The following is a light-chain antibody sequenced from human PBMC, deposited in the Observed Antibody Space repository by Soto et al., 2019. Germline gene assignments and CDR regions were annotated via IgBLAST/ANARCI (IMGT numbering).Light chain of an antibody. CDR1: QSVSYH. CDR2: GAS. Sequence: EIVLTQSPATLSLSPGERATLSCRASQSVSYHLAWYQQKPGQAPRLLIYGASNRATGIPARFSGSGSGTDFTLTSSSLEPEDFAVYYCQQRTNWAYTFGQGTKLEIK. CDR3: QQRTNWAYT. V-gene: IGKV3-11*01. J-gene: IGKJ2*01.